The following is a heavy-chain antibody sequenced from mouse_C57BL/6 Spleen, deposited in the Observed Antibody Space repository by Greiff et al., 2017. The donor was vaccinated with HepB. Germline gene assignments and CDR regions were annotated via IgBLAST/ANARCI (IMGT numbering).Heavy chain of an antibody. J-gene: IGHJ2*01. CDR2: FYPGSGSI. CDR3: ARHEEDYYGSSYYFDY. CDR1: GYTFTEYT. V-gene: IGHV1-62-2*01. Sequence: QAQLQQSGAELVKPGASVKLSCKASGYTFTEYTIHWVKQRSGQGLEWIGWFYPGSGSIKYNEKFKDKATLTADKSSSTVYMELSRLTSEDSAVYCCARHEEDYYGSSYYFDYWGQGTTLTVSS. D-gene: IGHD1-1*01.